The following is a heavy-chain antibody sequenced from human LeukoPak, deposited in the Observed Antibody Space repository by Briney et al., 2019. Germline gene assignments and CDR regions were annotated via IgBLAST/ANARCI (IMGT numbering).Heavy chain of an antibody. CDR2: VYYSGST. Sequence: SETLSLTCSVSGGSISSRNYYWGWIRQLPGRGLEWIGSVYYSGSTYSNPSLKSRVTVSVDTSKNQFSLRLYSVTAADTAVYYCARLYYDSRGYYWFDPWGQGNLVTVSS. J-gene: IGHJ5*02. CDR1: GGSISSRNYY. V-gene: IGHV4-39*01. D-gene: IGHD3-22*01. CDR3: ARLYYDSRGYYWFDP.